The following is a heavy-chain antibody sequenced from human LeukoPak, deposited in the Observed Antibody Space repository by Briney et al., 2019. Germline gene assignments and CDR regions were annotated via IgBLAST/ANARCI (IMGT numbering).Heavy chain of an antibody. J-gene: IGHJ6*02. CDR2: ISAYNGNT. V-gene: IGHV1-18*01. CDR3: ARAWGTTPQQLPTEAYYYYYGMDV. Sequence: ASVKVSCKASGYTFTSYGISCVRQAPGQGLEWMGWISAYNGNTTYAKKLQGRVTMTTDTSTSTAYMELRSLRPDDTAVYYCARAWGTTPQQLPTEAYYYYYGMDVWGQGTTVTVSS. D-gene: IGHD6-13*01. CDR1: GYTFTSYG.